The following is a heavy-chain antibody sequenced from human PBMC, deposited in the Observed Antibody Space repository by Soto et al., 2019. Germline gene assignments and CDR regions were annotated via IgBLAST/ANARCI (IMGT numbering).Heavy chain of an antibody. J-gene: IGHJ4*02. D-gene: IGHD1-7*01. Sequence: GGSLRLSCAASGFTFSSYGMHWVRPAPGKGLEWVAVISYDGSNKYYADSVKGRFTISRDNSKNTLYLQMNSLRAEDTAVYYCASSWGGGSNWNYFYDDYWGQGTLVTVSS. CDR3: ASSWGGGSNWNYFYDDY. CDR2: ISYDGSNK. CDR1: GFTFSSYG. V-gene: IGHV3-30*03.